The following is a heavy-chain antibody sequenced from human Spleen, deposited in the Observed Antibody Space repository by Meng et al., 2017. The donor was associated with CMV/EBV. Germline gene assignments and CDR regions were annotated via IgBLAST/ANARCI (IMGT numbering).Heavy chain of an antibody. CDR1: GFTFTTYE. CDR2: ISGIVPGT. Sequence: GGSLRLSCVASGFTFTTYEMHWVRQAPGKGLDWVSTISGIVPGTCCADSVRGRFIISRDNSKNTVYLQMNSLRAEDTALYYCAKYYMFDPWGQGTLVTVSS. V-gene: IGHV3-23*01. D-gene: IGHD3-10*01. CDR3: AKYYMFDP. J-gene: IGHJ5*02.